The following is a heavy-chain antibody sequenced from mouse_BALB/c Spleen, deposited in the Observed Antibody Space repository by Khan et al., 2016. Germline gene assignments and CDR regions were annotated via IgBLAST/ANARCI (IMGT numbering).Heavy chain of an antibody. CDR1: GDSITSGY. CDR2: ISYSGRT. V-gene: IGHV3-8*02. J-gene: IGHJ2*01. Sequence: EVQLQESGPSLVKPSQTLSLTCSVTGDSITSGYWNWIRKFPGTKLEYMGYISYSGRTYYNPSLKSRISITRDTSKSQYYLQLNSVTTEDTATYYCAGYYGHFFYYWGQGTTLTVSS. CDR3: AGYYGHFFYY. D-gene: IGHD1-1*02.